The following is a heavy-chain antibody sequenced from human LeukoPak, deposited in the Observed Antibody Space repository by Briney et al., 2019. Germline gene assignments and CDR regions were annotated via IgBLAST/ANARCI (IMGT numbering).Heavy chain of an antibody. CDR2: IKQDGSEK. Sequence: GESLRLSCAPSGFIFSNYWMSWVRQAPGKGLEWVANIKQDGSEKYYVDSVKGRFTISRDNAKNSLYLQMNSLRAEDRALYYCVRMTYYFDPWGQGILVTVSS. CDR1: GFIFSNYW. J-gene: IGHJ4*02. CDR3: VRMTYYFDP. V-gene: IGHV3-7*01.